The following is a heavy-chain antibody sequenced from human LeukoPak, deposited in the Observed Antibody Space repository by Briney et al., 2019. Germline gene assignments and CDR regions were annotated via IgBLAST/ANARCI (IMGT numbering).Heavy chain of an antibody. Sequence: ASVKVSCKASGYTFTTYFITWVRQVPGQGLEWMGWISGYNGNTNYAQKFQGRVTMTTDTSTSTAYMELWSLRSDDTAVYYCARERRYFDWLEGALDYWGQGTLVTVSS. CDR3: ARERRYFDWLEGALDY. V-gene: IGHV1-18*01. J-gene: IGHJ4*02. D-gene: IGHD3-9*01. CDR1: GYTFTTYF. CDR2: ISGYNGNT.